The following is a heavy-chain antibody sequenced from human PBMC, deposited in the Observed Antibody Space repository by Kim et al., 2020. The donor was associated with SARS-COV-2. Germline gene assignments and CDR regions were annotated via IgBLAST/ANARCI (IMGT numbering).Heavy chain of an antibody. Sequence: SETLSLTCTVSGGSVSSGSYYWSWIRQPPGQGLEWIGYIYYNGSTTYNPSLKSRVTISVDTSKNQFSLKVSSVTAADTAAYSCAGSGANYVPFWGQGTL. CDR3: AGSGANYVPF. D-gene: IGHD3-10*02. CDR1: GGSVSSGSYY. CDR2: IYYNGST. J-gene: IGHJ1*01. V-gene: IGHV4-61*01.